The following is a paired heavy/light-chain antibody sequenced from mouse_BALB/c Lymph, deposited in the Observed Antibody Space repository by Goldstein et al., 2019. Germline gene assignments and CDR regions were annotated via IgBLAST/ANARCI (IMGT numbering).Light chain of an antibody. CDR1: ENIYSN. CDR3: QHFWGTPYT. J-gene: IGKJ2*01. Sequence: DIQMTQSPASLSVSVGETVTITCRASENIYSNLAWYQQKQGKSPQLLVYAATNLADGVPSRFSGSGSGTQYSLKINSLQSEDFGSYYCQHFWGTPYTFGGGTKLEIK. CDR2: AAT. V-gene: IGKV12-46*01.
Heavy chain of an antibody. J-gene: IGHJ2*01. D-gene: IGHD2-4*01. CDR3: AREGLRRGVLGY. CDR2: ISDGGSYT. Sequence: EVQLVESGGGLVKPGGSLKLSCAASGFTFSDYYMYWVRQTPEKRLEWVATISDGGSYTYYPDSVKGRFTISRDNAKNNLYLQMSSLKSEDTAMYYCAREGLRRGVLGYWGQGTTLTVSS. CDR1: GFTFSDYY. V-gene: IGHV5-4*02.